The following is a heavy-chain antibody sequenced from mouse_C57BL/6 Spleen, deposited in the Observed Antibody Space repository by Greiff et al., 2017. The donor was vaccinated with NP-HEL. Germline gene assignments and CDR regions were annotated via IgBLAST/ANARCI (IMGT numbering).Heavy chain of an antibody. V-gene: IGHV1-54*01. CDR1: GYAFTNYL. D-gene: IGHD2-4*01. Sequence: VQLQQSGAELVRPGTSVKVSCKASGYAFTNYLIEWVKQRPGQGLEWIGVINPGSGGTNYNEKFKGKATLTADKSSSTDYMQLSSLTSEDSAVYFCARKYDYDGYFDYWGQGTTLTVSS. J-gene: IGHJ2*01. CDR2: INPGSGGT. CDR3: ARKYDYDGYFDY.